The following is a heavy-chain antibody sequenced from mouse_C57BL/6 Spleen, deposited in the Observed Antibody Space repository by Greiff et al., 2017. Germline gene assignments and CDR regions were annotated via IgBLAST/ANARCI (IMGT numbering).Heavy chain of an antibody. V-gene: IGHV1-69*01. Sequence: QVQLKQPGAELVMPGASVKLSCKASGYTFTSYWMHWVKQRPGQGLEWIGEIDPSDSYTNYNQKFKGKSTLTVDQSSSTAYMQLSSLTSEDSAVYYCARGPYDYVDYWGQGTTLTVSS. CDR2: IDPSDSYT. D-gene: IGHD2-4*01. J-gene: IGHJ2*01. CDR3: ARGPYDYVDY. CDR1: GYTFTSYW.